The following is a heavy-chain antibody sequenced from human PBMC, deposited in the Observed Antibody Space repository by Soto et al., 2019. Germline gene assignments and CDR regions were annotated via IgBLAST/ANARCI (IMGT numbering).Heavy chain of an antibody. J-gene: IGHJ3*02. CDR3: ASVSPRDSSGYPPDAFDI. CDR1: GYSFTSYW. V-gene: IGHV5-51*01. D-gene: IGHD3-22*01. CDR2: IYPGDSDT. Sequence: GESLKISCKGSGYSFTSYWIGWVRQMPGKGLEWMGIIYPGDSDTRYSPSFQGQVTISADKSISTAYLQWSSLKASDTAMYYCASVSPRDSSGYPPDAFDIWGQGTMVTVS.